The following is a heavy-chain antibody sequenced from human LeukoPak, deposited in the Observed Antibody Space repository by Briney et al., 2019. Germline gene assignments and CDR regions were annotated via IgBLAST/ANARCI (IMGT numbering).Heavy chain of an antibody. CDR1: GFTFSSYA. D-gene: IGHD3-22*01. V-gene: IGHV3-30*04. CDR3: AKGLNYYDSSGLLDY. Sequence: GGSLRLSCAASGFTFSSYAMHWVRQAPGKGLEWVAVISYDGSNKYYADSVKGRFTISRDNSKNTLYLQMNSLRAEDTAVYYCAKGLNYYDSSGLLDYWGQGTLVTVSS. CDR2: ISYDGSNK. J-gene: IGHJ4*02.